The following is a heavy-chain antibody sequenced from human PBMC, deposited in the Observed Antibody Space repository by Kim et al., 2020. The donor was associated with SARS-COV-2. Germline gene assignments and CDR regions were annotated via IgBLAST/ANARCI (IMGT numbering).Heavy chain of an antibody. V-gene: IGHV4-4*07. CDR2: IYTSGST. CDR3: ARDSYCSSTSCLDAFDI. CDR1: GGSISSYY. J-gene: IGHJ3*02. D-gene: IGHD2-2*01. Sequence: SETLSLTCTVSGGSISSYYWSWIRQPAGKGLEWIGRIYTSGSTNYNPSLKSRVTMSVDTSKNQFSLKLSSVTAADTAVYYCARDSYCSSTSCLDAFDIWGQGTMVTVSS.